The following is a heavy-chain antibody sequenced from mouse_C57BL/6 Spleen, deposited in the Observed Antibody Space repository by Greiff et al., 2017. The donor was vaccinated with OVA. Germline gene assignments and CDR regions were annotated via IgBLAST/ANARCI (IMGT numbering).Heavy chain of an antibody. J-gene: IGHJ2*01. Sequence: VQLQESGPELVKPGASVKISCKASGYAFSSSWMNWVKQRPGKGLEWIGRIYPGDGDTNYNGKFKGKATLTADKSSSTAYMQISSLTSEDSAVYFCARITGTGYWGQGTTLTVSS. CDR3: ARITGTGY. CDR2: IYPGDGDT. V-gene: IGHV1-82*01. D-gene: IGHD4-1*01. CDR1: GYAFSSSW.